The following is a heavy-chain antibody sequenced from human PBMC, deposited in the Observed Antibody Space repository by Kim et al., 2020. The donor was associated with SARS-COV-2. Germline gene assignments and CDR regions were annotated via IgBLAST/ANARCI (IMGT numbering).Heavy chain of an antibody. D-gene: IGHD3-10*01. J-gene: IGHJ4*02. Sequence: RFTISRDNSKNTLYLQMNSLRAEDTAVYYCAKDLGNYYGSGSYYATQFDYWGQGTLVTVSS. CDR3: AKDLGNYYGSGSYYATQFDY. V-gene: IGHV3-23*01.